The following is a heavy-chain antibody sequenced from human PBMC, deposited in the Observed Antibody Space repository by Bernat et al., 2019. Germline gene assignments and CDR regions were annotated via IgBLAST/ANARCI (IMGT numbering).Heavy chain of an antibody. V-gene: IGHV1-18*01. CDR3: ARDHQWLAFNGMDV. J-gene: IGHJ6*02. CDR2: ISAHNGNT. D-gene: IGHD6-19*01. CDR1: GYTFIHYD. Sequence: QVQLVQSGPEVKKPGASVKVSCKASGYTFIHYDITWVRQAPGQGLEWVGRISAHNGNTNYGQKVQGRVTMTTDTSTSTAYMELRSLRSNDTAVHYCARDHQWLAFNGMDVWGQGTTVSVSS.